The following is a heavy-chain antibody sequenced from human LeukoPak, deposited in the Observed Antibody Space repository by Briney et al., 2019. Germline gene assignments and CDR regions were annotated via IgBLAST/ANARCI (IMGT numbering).Heavy chain of an antibody. D-gene: IGHD5-18*01. V-gene: IGHV1-2*02. CDR1: GGTFSSYA. CDR3: ARGSFSADAPLVLDYFHH. Sequence: ASVKVSCKASGGTFSSYAISWVRQAPGQGLEWMGWINPNSGGTNYAQKFQGRVTMTRDTSISTAYMELSRLRADDTAVYYCARGSFSADAPLVLDYFHHWGQGTLVTDSS. CDR2: INPNSGGT. J-gene: IGHJ1*01.